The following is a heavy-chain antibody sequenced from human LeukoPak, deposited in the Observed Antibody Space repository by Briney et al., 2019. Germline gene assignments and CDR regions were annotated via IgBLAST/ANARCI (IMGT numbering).Heavy chain of an antibody. D-gene: IGHD1-14*01. V-gene: IGHV3-21*01. CDR3: ARDFEPDYFDY. CDR1: GFTFSGYT. CDR2: ISSSGLYI. J-gene: IGHJ4*02. Sequence: PGGSLRLSCTVSGFTFSGYTMHWVRQAPGKGLEWVSSISSSGLYIYFADSLKGRFTISRDNAKNSLYLQVNSLRAEDTAVYYCARDFEPDYFDYWGQGTLVTVSS.